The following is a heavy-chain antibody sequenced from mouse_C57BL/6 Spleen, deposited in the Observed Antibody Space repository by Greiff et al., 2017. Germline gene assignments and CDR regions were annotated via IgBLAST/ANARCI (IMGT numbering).Heavy chain of an antibody. V-gene: IGHV3-6*01. J-gene: IGHJ4*01. CDR1: GYSITSGYY. Sequence: EVKLVESGPGLVKPSQSLSLTCSVTGYSITSGYYWNWIRQFPGNKLEWMGYISYDGSNNYNPSLKNRISITRDTSKNQFFLKLNSVTTEDTATYYCARDTYYDGSEVDYWGQGTSVTVSS. D-gene: IGHD1-1*01. CDR2: ISYDGSN. CDR3: ARDTYYDGSEVDY.